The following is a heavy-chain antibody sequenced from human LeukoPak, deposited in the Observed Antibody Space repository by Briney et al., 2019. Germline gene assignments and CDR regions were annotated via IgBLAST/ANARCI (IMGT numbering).Heavy chain of an antibody. CDR1: GHAL. Sequence: ASVKVSCKASGHALISWVRQAPGQGLEWMGWIGPYKRNANYAEKFQGRVTMTIDTSTSTAYTELRSLKPDDTAVYYCATPGGGELNAYYDYWGQGTLVTVSS. J-gene: IGHJ4*02. CDR3: ATPGGGELNAYYDY. D-gene: IGHD1-7*01. V-gene: IGHV1-18*01. CDR2: IGPYKRNA.